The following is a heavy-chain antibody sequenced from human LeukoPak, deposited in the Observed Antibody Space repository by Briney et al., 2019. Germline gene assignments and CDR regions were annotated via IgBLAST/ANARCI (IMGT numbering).Heavy chain of an antibody. CDR3: ARARGSVAWWNGAFDI. D-gene: IGHD2-8*02. CDR2: IYYSGST. V-gene: IGHV4-31*03. Sequence: SETLSLTCTVSGGSISSGGYYWSWIRQHPGKGLEWIGYIYYSGSTYYNPSLKSRVTISVDRSKNQFSLKLSSVTAADTAVYYCARARGSVAWWNGAFDIWGQGTMVTVSS. J-gene: IGHJ3*02. CDR1: GGSISSGGYY.